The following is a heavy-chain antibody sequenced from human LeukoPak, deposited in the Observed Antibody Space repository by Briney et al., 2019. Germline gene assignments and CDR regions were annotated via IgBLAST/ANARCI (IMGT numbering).Heavy chain of an antibody. CDR1: GYTFTGYY. CDR3: ARDHVALGIAAAGTMVY. CDR2: INPNSGGT. D-gene: IGHD6-13*01. J-gene: IGHJ4*02. V-gene: IGHV1-2*02. Sequence: ASVKVSCKASGYTFTGYYMHWVRQAPGQGLEWMGWINPNSGGTNYAQKLQGRVTMTTDTSTSTAYMELRSLRSDDTAVYYCARDHVALGIAAAGTMVYWGQGTLVTVSS.